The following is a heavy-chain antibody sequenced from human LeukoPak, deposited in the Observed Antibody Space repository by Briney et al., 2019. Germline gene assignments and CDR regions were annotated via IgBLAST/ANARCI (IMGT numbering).Heavy chain of an antibody. CDR1: GFTFSSYG. CDR3: AKVRIAMVEYYYYMDV. CDR2: IRYDGSNK. D-gene: IGHD5-18*01. Sequence: GGFLRLSCAASGFTFSSYGMHWVRQAPGKGLEWVAFIRYDGSNKYYADSVKGRFTISRDNSKNTLYLQMNSLRAEDTAVYYCAKVRIAMVEYYYYMDVWGKGTTVTVSS. J-gene: IGHJ6*03. V-gene: IGHV3-30*02.